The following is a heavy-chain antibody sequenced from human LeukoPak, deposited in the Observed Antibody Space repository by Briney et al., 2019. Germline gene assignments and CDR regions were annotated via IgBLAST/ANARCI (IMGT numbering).Heavy chain of an antibody. Sequence: PGGSLKLSCADSGFTFSGSAMHCVRQASGRGLEWVGRIRSKANSYATAYAASGKGRFTISRDDSKNTAYLQMNSLKTEDTAVYYCTVGATDYWGQGTLVTVSS. V-gene: IGHV3-73*01. D-gene: IGHD1-26*01. CDR3: TVGATDY. J-gene: IGHJ4*02. CDR1: GFTFSGSA. CDR2: IRSKANSYAT.